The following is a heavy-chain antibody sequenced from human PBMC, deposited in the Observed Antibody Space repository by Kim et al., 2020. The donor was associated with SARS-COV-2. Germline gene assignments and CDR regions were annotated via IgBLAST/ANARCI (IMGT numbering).Heavy chain of an antibody. CDR3: AKEGYYYDSSGYGYVY. D-gene: IGHD3-22*01. CDR1: GFTFSSYA. CDR2: ISGSGGST. Sequence: GGSLRLSCAASGFTFSSYAMSWVRQAPGKGLEWVSAISGSGGSTYYADSVKGRFTISRDNSKNTLYLQMNSLRAEDTAVYYCAKEGYYYDSSGYGYVYWGQGTLVTVSS. V-gene: IGHV3-23*01. J-gene: IGHJ4*02.